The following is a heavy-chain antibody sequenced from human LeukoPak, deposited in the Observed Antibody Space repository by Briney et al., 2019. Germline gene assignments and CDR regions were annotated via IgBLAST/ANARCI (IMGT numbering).Heavy chain of an antibody. J-gene: IGHJ4*02. CDR2: ISYDGRNK. CDR3: AKGPLRGTAAAIDY. Sequence: GGSLRLSCAASGFTFNNYGMHWVRQAPGKGLEGVAVISYDGRNKHYPDSVKGRFTISRDISTDTLWLQMDSLRPEDTAVYYCAKGPLRGTAAAIDYWGQGTLVTVSS. V-gene: IGHV3-30*18. D-gene: IGHD2-2*01. CDR1: GFTFNNYG.